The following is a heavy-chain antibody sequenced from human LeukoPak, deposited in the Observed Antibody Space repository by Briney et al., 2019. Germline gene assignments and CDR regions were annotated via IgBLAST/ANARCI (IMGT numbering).Heavy chain of an antibody. V-gene: IGHV3-30*18. J-gene: IGHJ4*02. Sequence: QAGGSLRLSCTASGFTFSNYGMHWVRQAPGKGLECVALISYDGSRKYHADFVKGRFTISRDNSKNTLYLQMNSLRAEDTAVYYCVKERDFHDSSGYSLGYWGQGTLVTVSS. CDR2: ISYDGSRK. D-gene: IGHD3-22*01. CDR1: GFTFSNYG. CDR3: VKERDFHDSSGYSLGY.